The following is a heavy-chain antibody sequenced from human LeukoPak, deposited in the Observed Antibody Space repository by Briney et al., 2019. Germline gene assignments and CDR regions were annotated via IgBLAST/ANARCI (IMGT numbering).Heavy chain of an antibody. J-gene: IGHJ6*02. D-gene: IGHD6-6*01. CDR2: ISGSGGST. V-gene: IGHV3-23*01. CDR1: GFTFSSYA. CDR3: ARGIAAPGRAHSYYYYGMDV. Sequence: PGGSLRLSCAASGFTFSSYAMSWVRQAPGKGLEWVSAISGSGGSTYYADSVKGRFTISRDNSKNTLYLQMNSLRAEDTAVYYCARGIAAPGRAHSYYYYGMDVWGQGTTVTVSS.